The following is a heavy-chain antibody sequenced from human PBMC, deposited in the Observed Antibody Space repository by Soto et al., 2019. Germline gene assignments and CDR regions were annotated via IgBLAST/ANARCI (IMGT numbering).Heavy chain of an antibody. V-gene: IGHV4-34*01. Sequence: SETLSLTCAVYGGSFSGYYWSWIRQPPGKGLEWIGEINHSGSTNYNPSLKSRVTVSVDTSKNQFSLKLSSVTAADTAVYYCARGRGDTGYSSSWYNWFDPWGQGTLVTV. CDR3: ARGRGDTGYSSSWYNWFDP. J-gene: IGHJ5*02. CDR2: INHSGST. CDR1: GGSFSGYY. D-gene: IGHD6-13*01.